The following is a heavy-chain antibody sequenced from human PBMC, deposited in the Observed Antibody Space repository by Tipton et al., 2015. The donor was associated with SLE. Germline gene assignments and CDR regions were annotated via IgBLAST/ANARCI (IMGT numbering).Heavy chain of an antibody. J-gene: IGHJ4*02. V-gene: IGHV4-59*01. Sequence: TLSLTCTVSGGSISSYYWNWIRQPPGKGLEWIGYIYYSGSTNYNPSLKSRVTISVDTSKNQFSLKLSFVTAADTAVYYCARAHYDFWSGYYTGMAYFDYWGQGTLVTVSS. CDR3: ARAHYDFWSGYYTGMAYFDY. CDR2: IYYSGST. D-gene: IGHD3-3*01. CDR1: GGSISSYY.